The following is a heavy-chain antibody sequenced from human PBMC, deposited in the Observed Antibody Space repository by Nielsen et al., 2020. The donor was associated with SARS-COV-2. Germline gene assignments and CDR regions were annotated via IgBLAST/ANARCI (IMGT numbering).Heavy chain of an antibody. D-gene: IGHD1-26*01. CDR2: IKQEGSEK. CDR3: AREVGAIIDY. V-gene: IGHV3-7*01. Sequence: GESLKISCAASGFTFSSYWMSWVRQAPGKGLEWVANIKQEGSEKYYVDSVKGRFTISRDNAKNSLYLQMNSLRAEDTAVYYCAREVGAIIDYWGQGTLVTVSS. CDR1: GFTFSSYW. J-gene: IGHJ4*02.